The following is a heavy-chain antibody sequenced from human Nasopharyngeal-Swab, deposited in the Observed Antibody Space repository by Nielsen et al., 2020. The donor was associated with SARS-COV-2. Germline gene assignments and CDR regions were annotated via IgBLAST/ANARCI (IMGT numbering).Heavy chain of an antibody. CDR3: ARDGDYYGSGSYYPRYYGMDV. Sequence: WVGQAPGQGLEWMGGFDPEDGETIYAQKFQGRVTITRDTSASTAYMELSSLRSEDTAVYYCARDGDYYGSGSYYPRYYGMDVWGQGTTVTVSS. D-gene: IGHD3-10*01. CDR2: FDPEDGET. V-gene: IGHV1-24*01. J-gene: IGHJ6*02.